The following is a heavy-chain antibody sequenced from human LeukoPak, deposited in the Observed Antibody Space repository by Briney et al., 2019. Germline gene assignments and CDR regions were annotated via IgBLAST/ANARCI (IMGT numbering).Heavy chain of an antibody. CDR2: IYYSGST. CDR3: ARLDGTYSGGWYEDY. J-gene: IGHJ4*02. V-gene: IGHV4-59*08. CDR1: GGSISSYY. Sequence: SETLSLTCTVSGGSISSYYWSWIRQPPGKGLEWIGYIYYSGSTNYNPSLKSRVTISVDTSKNQFSLKLSSVTAADTAVYYCARLDGTYSGGWYEDYWGQGTLVTVSS. D-gene: IGHD6-19*01.